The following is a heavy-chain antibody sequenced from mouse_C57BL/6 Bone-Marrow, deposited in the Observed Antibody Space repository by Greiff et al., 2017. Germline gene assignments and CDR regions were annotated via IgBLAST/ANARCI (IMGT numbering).Heavy chain of an antibody. D-gene: IGHD4-1*01. V-gene: IGHV1-55*01. CDR2: IYPTSGLT. CDR1: GYTFTSYW. J-gene: IGHJ2*01. CDR3: ARSGPLGRSFDY. Sequence: QVQLQQPGAELVKPGASVKMSCKASGYTFTSYWLTWVKQRPGQGLEWIGDIYPTSGLTNYNEKFKSKAILTVDTSSNTAYMQLSSLTSEDSAVFYCARSGPLGRSFDYWGQGTTLTVSS.